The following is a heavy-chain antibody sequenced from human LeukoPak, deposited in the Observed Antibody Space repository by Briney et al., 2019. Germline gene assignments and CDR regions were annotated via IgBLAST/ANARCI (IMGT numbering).Heavy chain of an antibody. D-gene: IGHD3-9*01. Sequence: PGGSLRLSCGASGFTFSSYAMSWVRQAPGKGLEWASGIGSGGMRPYYADSVKGRFTISRDNSKNTLYLQMNSLRAEDTAVYYCAKRLAPAGSGYFDWLFDSWGQGTLVTVSS. J-gene: IGHJ4*02. CDR3: AKRLAPAGSGYFDWLFDS. V-gene: IGHV3-23*01. CDR2: IGSGGMRP. CDR1: GFTFSSYA.